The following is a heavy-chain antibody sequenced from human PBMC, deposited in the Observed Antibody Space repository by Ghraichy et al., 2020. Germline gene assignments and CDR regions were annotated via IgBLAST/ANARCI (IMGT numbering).Heavy chain of an antibody. V-gene: IGHV4-39*01. CDR1: GGSISSSSYY. CDR3: AKGEYSYGHDAFDI. Sequence: SETLSLTCTVSGGSISSSSYYWGWIRQPPGKGLEWIGSIYYSGSTYYNPSLKSRVTISVDTSKNQFSLKLSSVTAADTAVYYCAKGEYSYGHDAFDIWGQGTMVTVSS. D-gene: IGHD5-18*01. CDR2: IYYSGST. J-gene: IGHJ3*02.